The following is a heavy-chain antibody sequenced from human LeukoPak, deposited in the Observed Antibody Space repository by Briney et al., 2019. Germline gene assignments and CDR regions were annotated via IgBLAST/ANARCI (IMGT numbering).Heavy chain of an antibody. CDR1: GGSISSYY. V-gene: IGHV4-59*12. Sequence: SETLSLTCTVSGGSISSYYWSWIRQPPGKGLEWIGYIYYSGSTNYNPSLKSRVTISVDTSKNQFSLKLSSVTAADTAVYYCARDGPYYYGSGSHNWFDPWGQGTLVTVSS. CDR2: IYYSGST. J-gene: IGHJ5*02. CDR3: ARDGPYYYGSGSHNWFDP. D-gene: IGHD3-10*01.